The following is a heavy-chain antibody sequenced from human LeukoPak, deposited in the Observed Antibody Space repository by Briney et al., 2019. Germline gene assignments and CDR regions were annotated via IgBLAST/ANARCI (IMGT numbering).Heavy chain of an antibody. CDR3: ARRGIWDLQIGNWFDP. CDR2: IYSSGNS. CDR1: GDSITTNSYR. V-gene: IGHV4-39*02. J-gene: IGHJ5*02. D-gene: IGHD3-16*01. Sequence: SETLSLTCSISGDSITTNSYRWGWIRQSPGKGLEWIGSIYSSGNSYYNPSLKRRATISPDTSKKHYSMSLTSVTAADTAVYYCARRGIWDLQIGNWFDPWGQGILVTVSS.